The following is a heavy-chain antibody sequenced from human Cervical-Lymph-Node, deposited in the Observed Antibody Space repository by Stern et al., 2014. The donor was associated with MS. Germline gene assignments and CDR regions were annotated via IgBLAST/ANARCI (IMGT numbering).Heavy chain of an antibody. V-gene: IGHV5-51*01. CDR2: IYPGDSDT. CDR3: ARGSAGAGAFFDY. D-gene: IGHD2-8*02. J-gene: IGHJ4*02. Sequence: EVQLVQSGAEVKKPGESLKISCKGSGYTFSNSWIGWVRQIPGRGLEWMGIIYPGDSDTRYSQSFQGQITISADKSISTAYLQWNSLKASDTAIFYCARGSAGAGAFFDYWGQGTLVTVSS. CDR1: GYTFSNSW.